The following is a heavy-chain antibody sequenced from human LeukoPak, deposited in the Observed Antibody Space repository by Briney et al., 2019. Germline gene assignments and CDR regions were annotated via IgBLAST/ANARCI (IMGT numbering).Heavy chain of an antibody. CDR3: ARVNSSSWYGDFDY. J-gene: IGHJ4*02. V-gene: IGHV4-39*07. D-gene: IGHD6-13*01. CDR1: GGSISSSSYY. CDR2: IYYSGST. Sequence: SETLSLTCTVSGGSISSSSYYWGWIRQPPGKGLEWIGSIYYSGSTYYNPSLKSRVTISVDTSKNQFSLKLSSVTAAGTAVYCCARVNSSSWYGDFDYWGQGTLVTVSS.